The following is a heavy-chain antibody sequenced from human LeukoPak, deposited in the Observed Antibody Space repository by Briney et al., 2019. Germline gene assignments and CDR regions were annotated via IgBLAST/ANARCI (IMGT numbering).Heavy chain of an antibody. CDR1: GITFSNHG. Sequence: GGTLRLSCALSGITFSNHGMNWVRQAPGKGLEWVSGISGSGDVKWYADSVKGRFIISRDNSKNTLYLQMNSLRAEDTAVYYCAKYPRITMIVVGFDIWGQGTMVTVSS. CDR2: ISGSGDVK. CDR3: AKYPRITMIVVGFDI. V-gene: IGHV3-23*01. D-gene: IGHD3-22*01. J-gene: IGHJ3*02.